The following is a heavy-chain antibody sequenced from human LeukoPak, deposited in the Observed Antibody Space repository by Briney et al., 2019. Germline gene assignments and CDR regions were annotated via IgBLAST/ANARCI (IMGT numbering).Heavy chain of an antibody. Sequence: SETLSLTCTVSGGSMSSYYWSWIRQPPGKGLECVGYIYYSGSTYYNPALKSRVTISVDTSKNQFSLKLSSVTAADTAVYYCARDRYPGIAVAAMNWFDPWGQGTLVTVSS. CDR2: IYYSGST. J-gene: IGHJ5*02. D-gene: IGHD6-19*01. CDR1: GGSMSSYY. V-gene: IGHV4-59*12. CDR3: ARDRYPGIAVAAMNWFDP.